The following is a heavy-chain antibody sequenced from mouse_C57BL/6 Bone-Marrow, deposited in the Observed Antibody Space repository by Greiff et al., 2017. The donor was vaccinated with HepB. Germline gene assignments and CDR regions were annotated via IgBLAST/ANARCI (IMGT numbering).Heavy chain of an antibody. J-gene: IGHJ4*01. CDR2: INSDGGST. Sequence: EVQGVESGGGLVQPGESLSLSCESNEYAFPSHDMSWVRKTPGKRLELVAAINSDGGSTYNPDTMDRRFISSRDNTKKTLYLQMSSLRSEDAALYYCARPLLLRSYYYAMDYWGQGTTVTVSS. CDR3: ARPLLLRSYYYAMDY. CDR1: EYAFPSHD. D-gene: IGHD1-1*01. V-gene: IGHV5-2*01.